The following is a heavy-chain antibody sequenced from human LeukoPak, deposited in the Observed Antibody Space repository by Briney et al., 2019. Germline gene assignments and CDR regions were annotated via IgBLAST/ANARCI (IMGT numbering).Heavy chain of an antibody. V-gene: IGHV4-4*02. CDR1: GGSISSSNW. J-gene: IGHJ1*01. Sequence: SETLSLTCAVSGGSISSSNWWRWGRQPPRKGVEWSGEIYHSSSSNYNPSLKRRVTISVDKSKNQFSPQLRCVTAEDPAVYYFARRVITMIVGFQHWGQGTLVTVSS. D-gene: IGHD3-22*01. CDR2: IYHSSSS. CDR3: ARRVITMIVGFQH.